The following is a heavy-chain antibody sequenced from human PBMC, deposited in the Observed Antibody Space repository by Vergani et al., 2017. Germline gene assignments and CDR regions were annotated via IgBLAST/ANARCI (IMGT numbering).Heavy chain of an antibody. J-gene: IGHJ6*03. D-gene: IGHD3-9*01. CDR1: GFTVRNNF. CDR3: AREVEGYDILTGYNYYYMDV. V-gene: IGHV3-53*01. CDR2: IYGDSST. Sequence: EVQVVESGGGLIQPGGSLRLSCAASGFTVRNNFMSWVRQAPGKGLEWVSVIYGDSSTYYADSVTGRFTISRDNSKNTLYLLMNSLRAEDTAVYYCAREVEGYDILTGYNYYYMDVWGKGTTVTVSS.